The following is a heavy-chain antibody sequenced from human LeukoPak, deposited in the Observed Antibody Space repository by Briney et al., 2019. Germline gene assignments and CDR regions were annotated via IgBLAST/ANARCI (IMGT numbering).Heavy chain of an antibody. J-gene: IGHJ4*02. CDR1: GFTFSSYR. V-gene: IGHV3-21*01. CDR2: ISSSSSYI. CDR3: AREVAVAGHGVDY. Sequence: GGSLRLSCAASGFTFSSYRMNWVRQAPGKGLEWVSSISSSSSYIYYADSVKGRFTISRDNAKNSLYLQMNSLRAEDTAVYYCAREVAVAGHGVDYWGQGTLVTVSS. D-gene: IGHD6-19*01.